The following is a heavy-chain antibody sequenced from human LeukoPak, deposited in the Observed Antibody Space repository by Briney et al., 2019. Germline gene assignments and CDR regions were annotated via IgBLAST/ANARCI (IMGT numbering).Heavy chain of an antibody. V-gene: IGHV3-33*01. CDR3: ATEGGHLTHLSF. J-gene: IGHJ1*01. Sequence: GRSLRLSCQTSGFTFSQTGFHWVRQAPGKGLEWVAVIWFDGSQKYHADSVKGRFTISRDDSKNTLYLQMDNPRAEDAAVYYCATEGGHLTHLSFWGRGTLLTVSS. CDR2: IWFDGSQK. CDR1: GFTFSQTG. D-gene: IGHD2-15*01.